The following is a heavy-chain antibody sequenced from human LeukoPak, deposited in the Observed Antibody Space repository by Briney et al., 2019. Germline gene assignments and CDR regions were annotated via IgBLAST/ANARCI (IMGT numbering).Heavy chain of an antibody. Sequence: ESGPTLVNPTQTLTLTCTFSGFSLSTSGVGVGWIRQPPGKALEWLAVIYWGDDKRYSPSLNSRLTITKDTSKNQVVLTMTDMGPVDAATYYCANFRGGSGDFDYWGQGTLVTVSS. CDR1: GFSLSTSGVG. CDR3: ANFRGGSGDFDY. V-gene: IGHV2-5*02. J-gene: IGHJ4*02. D-gene: IGHD3-10*01. CDR2: IYWGDDK.